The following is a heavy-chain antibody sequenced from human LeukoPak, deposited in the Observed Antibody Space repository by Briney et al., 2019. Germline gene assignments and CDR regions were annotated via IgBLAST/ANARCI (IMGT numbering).Heavy chain of an antibody. CDR2: IYYSGST. CDR3: ARATEGGYSSSSPPDY. V-gene: IGHV4-39*01. J-gene: IGHJ4*02. D-gene: IGHD6-6*01. CDR1: GGSISSSSYY. Sequence: PSETLSLTCTVSGGSISSSSYYWGWIRQPPGKGLEWIGSIYYSGSTYYNPSLKSRVTISVDTSKNQFSLKLSSVTAADTAVYYCARATEGGYSSSSPPDYWGQGTLVTVSS.